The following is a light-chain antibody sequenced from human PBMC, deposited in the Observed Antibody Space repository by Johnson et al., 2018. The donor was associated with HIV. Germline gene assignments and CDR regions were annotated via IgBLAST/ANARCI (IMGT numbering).Light chain of an antibody. V-gene: IGLV1-51*02. CDR1: SSNIGKNH. CDR2: EDD. J-gene: IGLJ1*01. CDR3: GTWDSNLWVDFG. Sequence: QSVLTQPPSVSAAPGQKVTISCSGSSSNIGKNHVSWYQQFPGTAPKLLVYEDDKRPSDIPDRFSGSKYGTSATLGITGLQPGDEADYYCGTWDSNLWVDFGFGTGTKVTGL.